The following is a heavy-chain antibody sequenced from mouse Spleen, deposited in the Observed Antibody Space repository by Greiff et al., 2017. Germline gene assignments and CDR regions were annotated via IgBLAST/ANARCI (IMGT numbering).Heavy chain of an antibody. D-gene: IGHD2-2*01. CDR1: GFTFSSYA. Sequence: EVMLVESGGGLVKLGGSLKLSCAASGFTFSSYAMSWVRQTPEKRLEWVATISSGGGNTYYPDSVKGRFTISRDNAKNTLYLQMSSLKSEDTAMYYCARRWGYDVWYFDVWGAGTTVTVSS. V-gene: IGHV5-9*01. J-gene: IGHJ1*01. CDR2: ISSGGGNT. CDR3: ARRWGYDVWYFDV.